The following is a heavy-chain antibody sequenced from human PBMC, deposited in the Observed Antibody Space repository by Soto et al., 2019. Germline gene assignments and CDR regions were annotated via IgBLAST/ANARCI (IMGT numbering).Heavy chain of an antibody. V-gene: IGHV4-34*01. CDR3: ARSLDGSYSSSLGS. CDR1: GGSFSGSY. J-gene: IGHJ5*02. D-gene: IGHD6-13*01. Sequence: SDTLSLTCAVYGGSFSGSYWSWIRQPPGKGLEWIGEINHSGSTNYNPSLKSRVTISVDTSKNQFSLKLSSVTAADTAVYYCARSLDGSYSSSLGSWGQGTLVTVSS. CDR2: INHSGST.